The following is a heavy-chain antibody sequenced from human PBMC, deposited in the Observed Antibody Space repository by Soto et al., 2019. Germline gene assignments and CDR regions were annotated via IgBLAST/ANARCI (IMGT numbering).Heavy chain of an antibody. V-gene: IGHV3-33*01. Sequence: GGSLRLSCAASGFTFSSYGMHWVRQAPGKGLEWVAVIWYDGSNKYYADSVKGRFTISRDNSKNTLYLQMNSLRAEDTAVYYCARGGSIAVAGTRAYYFDYWGQGTLVTVSS. J-gene: IGHJ4*02. CDR3: ARGGSIAVAGTRAYYFDY. D-gene: IGHD6-19*01. CDR2: IWYDGSNK. CDR1: GFTFSSYG.